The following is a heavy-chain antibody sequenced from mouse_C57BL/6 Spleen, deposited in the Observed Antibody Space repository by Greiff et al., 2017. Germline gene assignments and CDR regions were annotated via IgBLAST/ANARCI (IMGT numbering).Heavy chain of an antibody. J-gene: IGHJ4*01. CDR2: INPGSGGT. CDR3: ARSAYYSNYGAMDY. Sequence: VQLQQSGAELVRPGTSVKVSCKASGFAFTNYLIEWVKQRPGQGLEWIGLINPGSGGTNYNEKFKGKATLTADKSSSTAYMQLSSLTSEDSAVYFCARSAYYSNYGAMDYWGQGTSVTVSS. D-gene: IGHD2-5*01. V-gene: IGHV1-54*01. CDR1: GFAFTNYL.